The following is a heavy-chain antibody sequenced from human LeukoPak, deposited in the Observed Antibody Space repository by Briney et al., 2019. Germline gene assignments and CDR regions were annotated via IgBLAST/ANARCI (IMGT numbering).Heavy chain of an antibody. CDR3: APTGSSGWYYYFDY. Sequence: PGGSLRLSCAASGFTFSSYEMNWVRQAPGKGLEWVSYISSSGSTIYYADSVKGRFTISRDNAKNSLYLQMNSLRAEDTAVYYCAPTGSSGWYYYFDYWGQGTLVTVSS. CDR1: GFTFSSYE. CDR2: ISSSGSTI. D-gene: IGHD6-19*01. J-gene: IGHJ4*02. V-gene: IGHV3-48*03.